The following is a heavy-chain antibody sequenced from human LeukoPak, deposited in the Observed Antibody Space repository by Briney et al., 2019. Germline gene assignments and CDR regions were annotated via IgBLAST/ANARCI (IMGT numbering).Heavy chain of an antibody. CDR3: ARPGVSYYDSSGYYDY. V-gene: IGHV3-23*01. CDR1: GFTFSSYA. CDR2: FSGSGGST. J-gene: IGHJ4*02. D-gene: IGHD3-22*01. Sequence: PGGSLRLSCAASGFTFSSYAMSWVRQAPGKGLEWVSAFSGSGGSTYYADSVKGRFTISRDNSKNTLYLQMNSLRAEDTDIYYCARPGVSYYDSSGYYDYWGQGTLVTVPS.